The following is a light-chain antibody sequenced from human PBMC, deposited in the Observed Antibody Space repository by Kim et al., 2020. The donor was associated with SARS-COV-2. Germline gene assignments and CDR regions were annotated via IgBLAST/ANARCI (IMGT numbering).Light chain of an antibody. V-gene: IGLV4-69*01. CDR3: QTWGTGIWV. Sequence: SIKLTCTLSSGHSIYAITWHQQQPEKGPRYLMKLNSDGSHSKGDGIPDRFSGSSSGAERYLSISSLQSEDEADYYCQTWGTGIWVFGGGTQLTVL. J-gene: IGLJ3*02. CDR1: SGHSIYA. CDR2: LNSDGSH.